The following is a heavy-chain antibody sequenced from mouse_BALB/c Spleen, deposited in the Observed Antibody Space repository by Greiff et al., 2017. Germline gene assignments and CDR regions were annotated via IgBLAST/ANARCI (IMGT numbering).Heavy chain of an antibody. Sequence: QVTLKVSGPGILQPSQTLSLTCSFSGFSLSTSGMGVSWIRQPSGKGLEWLAHIYWDDDKRYNPSLKSRLTISKDTSRNQVFLKITSVDTADTATYYCARRVEVRRTGWYFDVWGAGTTVTVSS. V-gene: IGHV8-12*01. CDR3: ARRVEVRRTGWYFDV. CDR1: GFSLSTSGMG. CDR2: IYWDDDK. J-gene: IGHJ1*01. D-gene: IGHD2-14*01.